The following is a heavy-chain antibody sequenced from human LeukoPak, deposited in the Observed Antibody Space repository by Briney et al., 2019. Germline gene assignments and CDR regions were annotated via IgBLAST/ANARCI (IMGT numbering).Heavy chain of an antibody. D-gene: IGHD1-26*01. V-gene: IGHV3-48*01. J-gene: IGHJ6*03. CDR3: ARVIEYYYYYMDV. CDR2: ISSSSSTI. Sequence: PGGSLRLSCAASGFTFSSYSMNWVRQAPGKGLEWVSYISSSSSTIYYADSVKGRFTISRDNSKNTLYLQMNSLRAEDTAVYYCARVIEYYYYYMDVWGKGTTVTISS. CDR1: GFTFSSYS.